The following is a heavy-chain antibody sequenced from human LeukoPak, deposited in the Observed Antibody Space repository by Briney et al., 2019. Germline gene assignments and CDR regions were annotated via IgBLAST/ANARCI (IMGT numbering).Heavy chain of an antibody. CDR1: GGSVSSGSNY. CDR3: AREMMSIPRD. CDR2: IYYSGNI. J-gene: IGHJ4*02. Sequence: PSETLSLTCTVSGGSVSSGSNYWSWIRQPPGKGLEWIGHIYYSGNINYNPSLKCRVSISVDTSKNQFSLKLRSVTAADTAVYYCAREMMSIPRDWGQGTLVTVSS. V-gene: IGHV4-61*01. D-gene: IGHD6-6*01.